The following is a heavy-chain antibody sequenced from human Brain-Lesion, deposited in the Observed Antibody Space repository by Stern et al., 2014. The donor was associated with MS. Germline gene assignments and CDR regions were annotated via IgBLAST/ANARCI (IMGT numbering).Heavy chain of an antibody. CDR1: GGSVSSTSYA. V-gene: IGHV4-39*02. Sequence: VQLQESGPGLVKPSETLSLTSTVAGGSVSSTSYAWAWIRQPPGKGLGWIGTIYYSGNTYYSPSLKSRLTISLDTSKNHFSLQLRSVTAADTAVYYCAGEEDIRYCSGGSCTGNWFDPWGQGTLVTVSS. CDR3: AGEEDIRYCSGGSCTGNWFDP. D-gene: IGHD2-15*01. J-gene: IGHJ5*02. CDR2: IYYSGNT.